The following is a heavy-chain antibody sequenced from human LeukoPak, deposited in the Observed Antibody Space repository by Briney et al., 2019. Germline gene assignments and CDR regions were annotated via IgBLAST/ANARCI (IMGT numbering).Heavy chain of an antibody. CDR3: ANFGFVFYYYSTYMDV. CDR2: ISGSGGST. J-gene: IGHJ6*03. D-gene: IGHD3-3*01. V-gene: IGHV3-23*01. CDR1: GFTFSSYA. Sequence: GGSLRLSCAASGFTFSSYAMSWVRQAPGKGLEWVSAISGSGGSTYYADSVKGRFTISRDNSKNTLYLQMNSLRAEDTAVYYWANFGFVFYYYSTYMDVGGKGTTVTVSS.